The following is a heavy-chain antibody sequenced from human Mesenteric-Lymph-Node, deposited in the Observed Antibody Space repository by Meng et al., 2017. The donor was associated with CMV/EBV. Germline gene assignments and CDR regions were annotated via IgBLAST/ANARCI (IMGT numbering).Heavy chain of an antibody. CDR2: ISSSSSYI. Sequence: GESLKISCAASGFTFSSYSMNWVRQAPGKGLEWVSSISSSSSYIYYADSVKGRFTISRDNAKNSLYLQMNSLRAEDTAVYYCAREVLRYFDWLFNDAFDIWGQGTMVTVSS. V-gene: IGHV3-21*01. CDR1: GFTFSSYS. J-gene: IGHJ3*02. CDR3: AREVLRYFDWLFNDAFDI. D-gene: IGHD3-9*01.